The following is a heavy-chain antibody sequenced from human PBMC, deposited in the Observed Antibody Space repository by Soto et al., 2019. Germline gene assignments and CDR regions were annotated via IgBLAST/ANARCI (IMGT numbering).Heavy chain of an antibody. CDR1: GGTFSSYT. Sequence: SVNVSCKASGGTFSSYTSSWVRQAPGQGLEWMGRIIPILGIANYAQKFQGRVTITADKSTSTAYMELSSLRSEDTAVYYCARDQVRTTSYYMDVWGKGTTVTVSS. J-gene: IGHJ6*03. CDR2: IIPILGIA. D-gene: IGHD1-7*01. CDR3: ARDQVRTTSYYMDV. V-gene: IGHV1-69*04.